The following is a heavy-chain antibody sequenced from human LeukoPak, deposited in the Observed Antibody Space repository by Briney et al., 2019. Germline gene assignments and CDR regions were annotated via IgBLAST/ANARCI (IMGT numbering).Heavy chain of an antibody. J-gene: IGHJ6*03. Sequence: SETLSLTCSVSGGSISSSNYYWGWIRQPPGKGLEWIGCIYYSGSTYYNPSLKSRVTLSVDTSKNQFSLKLSSVTAADTAVYYCARGLRWYYYYYMDVWGKGTTVTVSS. CDR3: ARGLRWYYYYYMDV. D-gene: IGHD4-23*01. CDR2: IYYSGST. CDR1: GGSISSSNYY. V-gene: IGHV4-39*07.